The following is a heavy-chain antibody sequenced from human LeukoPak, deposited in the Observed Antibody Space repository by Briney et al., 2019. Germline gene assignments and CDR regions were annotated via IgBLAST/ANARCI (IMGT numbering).Heavy chain of an antibody. D-gene: IGHD3-9*01. CDR3: AREADILTGYYKY. CDR2: INPKSGGT. CDR1: GYTFTDYY. V-gene: IGHV1-2*02. J-gene: IGHJ4*02. Sequence: GASVKVSCKTSGYTFTDYYMHWVRQAPGQGLEWMGWINPKSGGTFYAQKYQGRITMTRDTSIGTVYMELSSLISADTAAYYCAREADILTGYYKYWGQGALVTVSS.